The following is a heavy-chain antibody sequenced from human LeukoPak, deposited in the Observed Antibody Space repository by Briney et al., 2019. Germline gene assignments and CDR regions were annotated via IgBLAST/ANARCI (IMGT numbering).Heavy chain of an antibody. CDR3: ARVKSIAATLTEYYFDY. Sequence: SSETLSLTCTVSGGSISSYYWSWIRQPAGKGLAWIGRIYTSGSTNYNPSLKSRVTMSVDTSKNQFSLKLSSVTAADTAVYYCARVKSIAATLTEYYFDYWGQGTLVTVSS. J-gene: IGHJ4*02. V-gene: IGHV4-4*07. CDR1: GGSISSYY. CDR2: IYTSGST. D-gene: IGHD6-6*01.